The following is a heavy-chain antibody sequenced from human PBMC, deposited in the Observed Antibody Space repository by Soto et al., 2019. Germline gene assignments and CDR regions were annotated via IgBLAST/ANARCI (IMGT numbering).Heavy chain of an antibody. D-gene: IGHD2-21*01. CDR1: GGSISSSSYY. V-gene: IGHV4-39*01. CDR3: ASGLSGDKVDQ. Sequence: PSETLSLTCTVSGGSISSSSYYWGWIRQPPGKGLEWIGSIYYSGSTYYNPSLKSRVTISVDTSKNQFSLKLSSVTAADTAVYYCASGLSGDKVDQWGQGTLVTVS. J-gene: IGHJ4*02. CDR2: IYYSGST.